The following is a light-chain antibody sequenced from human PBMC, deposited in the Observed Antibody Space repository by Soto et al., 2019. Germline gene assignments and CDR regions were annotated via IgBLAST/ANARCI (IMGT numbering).Light chain of an antibody. V-gene: IGLV2-14*01. CDR2: EVS. CDR3: SSYTSISTYV. CDR1: SSDVGGYNS. J-gene: IGLJ1*01. Sequence: QSLLTQPASVSGSPGQSITISCTGTSSDVGGYNSVSWYQQHPGKAPKLMIYEVSNRPSGVSNRFSGSKSGNTASLTISGLQAEDEADYYCSSYTSISTYVFGTGTKVTVL.